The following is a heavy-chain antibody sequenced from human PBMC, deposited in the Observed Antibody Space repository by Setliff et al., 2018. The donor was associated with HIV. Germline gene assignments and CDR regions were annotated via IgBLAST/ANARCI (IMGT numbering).Heavy chain of an antibody. J-gene: IGHJ6*02. CDR1: GGSFSGYH. Sequence: PSETLSLTCAVYGGSFSGYHRNWIRQFPGKGLEWIGYIYYSGSTYYNPSLKSRVTISVDTSKNQFSLKLSSVTAADTAVYYCARAMRGVVVTNMYYYYGMDVWGQGTTVTVSS. CDR3: ARAMRGVVVTNMYYYYGMDV. CDR2: IYYSGST. D-gene: IGHD2-21*02. V-gene: IGHV4-34*01.